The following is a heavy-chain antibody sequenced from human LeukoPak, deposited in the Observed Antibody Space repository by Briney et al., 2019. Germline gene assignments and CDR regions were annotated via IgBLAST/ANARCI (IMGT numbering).Heavy chain of an antibody. J-gene: IGHJ1*01. CDR3: ARGGSSWYRGSFQH. Sequence: ASVKVSCKASGYIFTDFFMHWVRQAPGQGLEWMGIINPSGGSTSYAQIFQGRVTMTRDTSTSTVYMGLSSLRSEDTAVYYCARGGSSWYRGSFQHWGQGTLVTVSS. V-gene: IGHV1-46*01. CDR2: INPSGGST. D-gene: IGHD6-13*01. CDR1: GYIFTDFF.